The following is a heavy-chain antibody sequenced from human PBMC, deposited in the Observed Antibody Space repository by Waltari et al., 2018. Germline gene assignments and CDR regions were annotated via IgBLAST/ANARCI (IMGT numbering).Heavy chain of an antibody. V-gene: IGHV4-61*02. Sequence: QVQLQESGPGLVKPSQTLSLTCTVSGGSISRGSYYWSWIRQPAGKGLEWIGRIYTSGSTNYNPSLKSRVTISVDTSKNQFSLKLSSVTAADTAVYYCARDRYYYDSSGYYRDAFDIWGQGTMVTVSS. CDR3: ARDRYYYDSSGYYRDAFDI. D-gene: IGHD3-22*01. CDR2: IYTSGST. J-gene: IGHJ3*02. CDR1: GGSISRGSYY.